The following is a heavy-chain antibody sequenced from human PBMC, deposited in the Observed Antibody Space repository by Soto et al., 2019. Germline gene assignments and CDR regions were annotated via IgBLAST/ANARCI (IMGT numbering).Heavy chain of an antibody. CDR3: AKADGRVVDAYDP. D-gene: IGHD3-10*01. V-gene: IGHV3-23*01. CDR1: GLTFRSYA. J-gene: IGHJ5*02. Sequence: PGGSLRLSCVASGLTFRSYALSWVRQAPGKGLEWVSGISDTGSTTFYADSVKGRFTISRDNAKNTLYLQMNSLRADDTALYYCAKADGRVVDAYDPWGQGTLVTVSS. CDR2: ISDTGSTT.